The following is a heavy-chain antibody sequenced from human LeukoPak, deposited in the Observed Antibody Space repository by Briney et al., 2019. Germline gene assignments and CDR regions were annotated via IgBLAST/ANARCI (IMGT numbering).Heavy chain of an antibody. CDR3: ARVFRGAVTSNWFDP. D-gene: IGHD4-17*01. J-gene: IGHJ5*02. Sequence: SETLSLTCTVSGGSISSYYWNWVRQPPGKGLEWVCYISDSGSTNYCPSLKSRVTMSVDSSNTEFSLRLNSVTAADMAVYYCARVFRGAVTSNWFDPWGEGTLVSVSS. CDR2: ISDSGST. V-gene: IGHV4-59*01. CDR1: GGSISSYY.